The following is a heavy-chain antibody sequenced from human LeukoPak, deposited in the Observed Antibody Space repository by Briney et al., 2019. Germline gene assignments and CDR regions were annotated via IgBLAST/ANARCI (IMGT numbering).Heavy chain of an antibody. CDR3: TTYDKGAFEV. CDR2: IKSKTDGGTT. J-gene: IGHJ3*01. V-gene: IGHV3-15*01. CDR1: RFTFSNAW. D-gene: IGHD3-22*01. Sequence: PGGSLRLSCAASRFTFSNAWMSWVSQAPGKGLEWVGRIKSKTDGGTTDYAAPVKGRFTISRDDSTDTLCLQMNSLKTEDAAVYYCTTYDKGAFEVWGQGTMVTVSS.